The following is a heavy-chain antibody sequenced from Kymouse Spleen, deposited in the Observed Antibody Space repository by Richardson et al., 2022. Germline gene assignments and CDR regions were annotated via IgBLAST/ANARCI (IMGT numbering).Heavy chain of an antibody. Sequence: QLQLQESGPGLVKPSETLSLTCTVSGGSISSSSYYWGWIRQPPGKGLEWIGSIYYSGSTYYNPSLKSRVTISVDTSKNQFSLKLSSVTAADTAVYYCASYYYGSGSSHDPWGQGTLVTVSS. D-gene: IGHD3-10*01. J-gene: IGHJ5*02. V-gene: IGHV4-39*01. CDR1: GGSISSSSYY. CDR3: ASYYYGSGSSHDP. CDR2: IYYSGST.